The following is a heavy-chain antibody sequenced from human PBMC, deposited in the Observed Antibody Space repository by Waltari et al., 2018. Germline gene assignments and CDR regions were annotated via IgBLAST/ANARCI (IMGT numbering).Heavy chain of an antibody. Sequence: QVQLVQSGAGVTKPASSVHVSCKASGDTFSSYDITWVRQAPGQGLEWMEGTIPSLGTSNYAKKFEGRAKITAEKPTSTAYMGLSSLRSEDTAVYYCARTNNYYDSSGYSYWGQGTLVTVSS. D-gene: IGHD3-22*01. CDR2: TIPSLGTS. CDR1: GDTFSSYD. J-gene: IGHJ4*02. V-gene: IGHV1-69*14. CDR3: ARTNNYYDSSGYSY.